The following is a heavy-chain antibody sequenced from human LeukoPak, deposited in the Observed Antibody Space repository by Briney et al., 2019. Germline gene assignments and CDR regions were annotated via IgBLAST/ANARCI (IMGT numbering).Heavy chain of an antibody. CDR3: ARGGTRSHWFDP. CDR2: ISGSGAGT. CDR1: GVIFSRYA. D-gene: IGHD2-2*01. Sequence: PGRCLRLSCAASGVIFSRYAMSWVRQAPGKGLEWVSSISGSGAGTYYADSVKGRFTISRDNAKNTLYLQMNSLRAEDTAVYYCARGGTRSHWFDPWGQGTLVTVSS. V-gene: IGHV3-23*01. J-gene: IGHJ5*02.